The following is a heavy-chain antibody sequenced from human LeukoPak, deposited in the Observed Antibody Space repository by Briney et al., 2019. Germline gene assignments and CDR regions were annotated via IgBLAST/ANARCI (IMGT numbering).Heavy chain of an antibody. CDR3: ARGRDSDMDV. V-gene: IGHV1-69*13. CDR2: IIPIFGTA. Sequence: GASVKVSCKASGYTFTSYGISWVRQAPGQGLEWMGGIIPIFGTANYAQKFQGKVTITADESTSTAYMELSSLRSEDTAVYYCARGRDSDMDVWGKGTTVTVSS. D-gene: IGHD5-24*01. CDR1: GYTFTSYG. J-gene: IGHJ6*03.